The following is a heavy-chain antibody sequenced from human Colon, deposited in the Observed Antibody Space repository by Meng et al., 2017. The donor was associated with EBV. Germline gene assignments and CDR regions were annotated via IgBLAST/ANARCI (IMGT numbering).Heavy chain of an antibody. V-gene: IGHV4-4*03. D-gene: IGHD1-26*01. CDR1: GFSISSNTR. J-gene: IGHJ4*02. CDR2: IDDSGST. CDR3: ARGKQDAWELLAY. Sequence: LQESAPGLLTPPGTPSPTGGVSGFSISSNTRWTWVRQPPGKGLEWIGDIDDSGSTNYNPSLNSRISISLDKSKNHFSLKVNSVTAADTAVYYCARGKQDAWELLAYWGQGALVTVSS.